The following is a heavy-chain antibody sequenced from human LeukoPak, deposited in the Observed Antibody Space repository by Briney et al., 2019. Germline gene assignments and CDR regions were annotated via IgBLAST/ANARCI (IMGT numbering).Heavy chain of an antibody. Sequence: GSLRLSCAASGFTFSDAWMNRVRQAPGKGLEWVSAISGGGSTYYADSVKGRFTISRDNSKNTLYLQMNSLRAEDTAVYYCAKDRSSSWYWGDDYWGQGTLVTVSS. CDR3: AKDRSSSWYWGDDY. CDR1: GFTFSDAW. J-gene: IGHJ4*02. D-gene: IGHD6-13*01. V-gene: IGHV3-23*01. CDR2: ISGGGST.